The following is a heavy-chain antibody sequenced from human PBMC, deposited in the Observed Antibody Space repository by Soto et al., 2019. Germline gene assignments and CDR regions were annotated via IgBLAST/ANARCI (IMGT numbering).Heavy chain of an antibody. CDR3: ARFRIXDTAMVTGYYYYYGMDV. D-gene: IGHD5-18*01. V-gene: IGHV1-69*13. CDR2: IIPIFGTA. J-gene: IGHJ6*02. Sequence: GASVKVSCKASGGTFSSYAISWVRQAPGQGLEWMGGIIPIFGTANYAQKFQGRVTITADESTSTAYMELSSLRSEDTAVYYCARFRIXDTAMVTGYYYYYGMDVWGQGTTVTVSS. CDR1: GGTFSSYA.